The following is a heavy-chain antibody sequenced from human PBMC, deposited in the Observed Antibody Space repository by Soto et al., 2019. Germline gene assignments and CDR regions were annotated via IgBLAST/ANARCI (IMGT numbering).Heavy chain of an antibody. Sequence: QVQLVQSGAEVKKPGASVKVSCKASGYTFTSYGISWVRQAPGQGLEWVGWISAYNGNTTYAQKLQGRVTMTTDTSTSTAYMELRSLRSDDTAVYYCAREAVRYYYYYYMDVWGKGTTVTVSS. V-gene: IGHV1-18*01. CDR1: GYTFTSYG. CDR3: AREAVRYYYYYYMDV. J-gene: IGHJ6*03. D-gene: IGHD1-1*01. CDR2: ISAYNGNT.